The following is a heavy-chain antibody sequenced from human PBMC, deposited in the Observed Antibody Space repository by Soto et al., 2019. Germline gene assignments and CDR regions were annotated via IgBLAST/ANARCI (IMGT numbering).Heavy chain of an antibody. J-gene: IGHJ4*02. D-gene: IGHD5-12*01. CDR3: TTDLRPSDWRWLQLLESPGDFDY. Sequence: GGSNRVSSAASEFTFSNAGMSWVRQAPGKGLEWVGRIKSKTDGGTTDYAAPVKGRFTISRDDSKNTLYLQMNSLKTEDTAVYYCTTDLRPSDWRWLQLLESPGDFDYWGQGTLVTVSS. CDR2: IKSKTDGGTT. V-gene: IGHV3-15*01. CDR1: EFTFSNAG.